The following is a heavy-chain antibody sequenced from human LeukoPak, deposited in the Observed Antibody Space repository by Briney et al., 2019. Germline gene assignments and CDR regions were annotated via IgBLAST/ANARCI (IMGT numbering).Heavy chain of an antibody. V-gene: IGHV3-21*04. D-gene: IGHD3-3*01. CDR2: ISSSSSYI. CDR1: GFIFRSYS. CDR3: ARSRQNPGITIFGVPPDY. Sequence: PGGSLRLSCAASGFIFRSYSMNWVRQAPGKGLEWVSCISSSSSYIYYADSVKGRFTISRDNAKNSLYLQMNSLRAEDMALYYCARSRQNPGITIFGVPPDYWGQGTLVTVSS. J-gene: IGHJ4*02.